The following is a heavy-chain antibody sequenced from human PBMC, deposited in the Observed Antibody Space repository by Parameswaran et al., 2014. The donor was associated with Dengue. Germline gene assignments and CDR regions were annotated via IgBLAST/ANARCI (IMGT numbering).Heavy chain of an antibody. V-gene: IGHV1-69*04. Sequence: VRQAPGQGLEWMGRIIPILGIANYAQKFQGRVTITADKSTSTAYMELSSLRSEDTAVYYCARVGVVSVFDYWGQGNPGHRLL. D-gene: IGHD3-22*01. J-gene: IGHJ4*02. CDR3: ARVGVVSVFDY. CDR2: IIPILGIA.